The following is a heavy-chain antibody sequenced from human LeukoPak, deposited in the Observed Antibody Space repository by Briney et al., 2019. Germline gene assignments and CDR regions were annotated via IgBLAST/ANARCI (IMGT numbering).Heavy chain of an antibody. J-gene: IGHJ4*02. D-gene: IGHD6-25*01. Sequence: PSETLSLTCAVYGGSFSGYYWSWIRQSPGKGLEWMGSIYSTGNTHYNPSLESRLIISVDTSKNSFSLKLSSVTAADTAVYFCARDLWSTAAGIFDFWGQGALVTVSS. V-gene: IGHV4-34*01. CDR1: GGSFSGYY. CDR2: IYSTGNT. CDR3: ARDLWSTAAGIFDF.